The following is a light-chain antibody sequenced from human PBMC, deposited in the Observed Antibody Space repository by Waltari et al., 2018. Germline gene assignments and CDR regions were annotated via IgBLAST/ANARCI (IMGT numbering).Light chain of an antibody. J-gene: IGLJ2*01. CDR3: SSHNPTSSLVI. CDR2: EVS. Sequence: QSALTPPASVSGSPGQSITISCTETNSDVGRYNFVSWYQQHPGKAPKLIIYEVSNRPSGVSNRFSGSKTGNTASLTISGLQAEDESDYYCSSHNPTSSLVIFGGGTKVTVL. V-gene: IGLV2-14*02. CDR1: NSDVGRYNF.